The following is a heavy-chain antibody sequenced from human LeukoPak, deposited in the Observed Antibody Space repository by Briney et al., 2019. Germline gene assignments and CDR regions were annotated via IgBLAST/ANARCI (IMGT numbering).Heavy chain of an antibody. CDR1: GYTFTSYY. J-gene: IGHJ4*02. D-gene: IGHD3-22*01. CDR2: INPSGGST. Sequence: ASVKVSCKASGYTFTSYYMHWVRQAPGQGLEWMGIINPSGGSTSYAQKFQGRVTMTRDTSTSTVYMELSSLRSEDTAVYYCARRRQKYYYDSSAFDYRGQGTLVTVSS. V-gene: IGHV1-46*01. CDR3: ARRRQKYYYDSSAFDY.